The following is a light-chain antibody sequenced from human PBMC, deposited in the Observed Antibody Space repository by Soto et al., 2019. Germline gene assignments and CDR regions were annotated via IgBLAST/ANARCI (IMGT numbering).Light chain of an antibody. Sequence: EIVLTQSPATLSLSPGERATLSCRASQSVSSSLAWYQQKPGQAPRLLIYDASNRATGIPIRFSGSGSGTDFTLTISSLDPEDFAVYYCQQRRNWPGTFGQGTKVDI. J-gene: IGKJ1*01. V-gene: IGKV3-11*01. CDR1: QSVSSS. CDR2: DAS. CDR3: QQRRNWPGT.